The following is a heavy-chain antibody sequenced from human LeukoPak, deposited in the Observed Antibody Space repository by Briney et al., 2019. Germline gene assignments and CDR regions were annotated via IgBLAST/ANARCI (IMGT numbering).Heavy chain of an antibody. Sequence: GGSLRLSCAASGFTFSSYSMNWVRQAPGKGLEWVSFISSTISTIYYADSVKGRFTISRDNAKNSLFLQMNSLRAEDTAVYYCARGNTIIGMVHFDHWGQGTLVTVSS. V-gene: IGHV3-48*04. CDR2: ISSTISTI. J-gene: IGHJ4*02. CDR1: GFTFSSYS. CDR3: ARGNTIIGMVHFDH. D-gene: IGHD3-9*01.